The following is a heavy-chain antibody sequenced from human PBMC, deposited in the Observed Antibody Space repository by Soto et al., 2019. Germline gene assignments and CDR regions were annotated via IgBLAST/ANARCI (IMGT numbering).Heavy chain of an antibody. V-gene: IGHV3-33*01. CDR2: IWYDGSNK. J-gene: IGHJ6*03. CDR3: AREVTMVRGALDGSYYMDV. CDR1: GFTFSSYG. D-gene: IGHD3-10*01. Sequence: QVQLVESGGGVVQPGRSLRLSCAASGFTFSSYGMHWVRQAPGKGLEWVAVIWYDGSNKYYADSVKGRFTISRDNSKNTLYLQMNSLRAEDTAVYYCAREVTMVRGALDGSYYMDVWGKGTTVTVSS.